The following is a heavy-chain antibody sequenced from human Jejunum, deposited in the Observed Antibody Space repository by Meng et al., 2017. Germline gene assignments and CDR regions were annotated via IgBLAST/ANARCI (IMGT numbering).Heavy chain of an antibody. Sequence: APVKVSCKASGYTFTSHWMHWVRQAPGQGLEWIAVINAADGRTSYAQKLQDRITVTRDTSTSTVYMELRSLRSDDTAVYYCARDTSHNESSWWFDPWGQGSLVTVSS. V-gene: IGHV1-46*01. J-gene: IGHJ5*02. D-gene: IGHD6-6*01. CDR2: INAADGRT. CDR3: ARDTSHNESSWWFDP. CDR1: GYTFTSHW.